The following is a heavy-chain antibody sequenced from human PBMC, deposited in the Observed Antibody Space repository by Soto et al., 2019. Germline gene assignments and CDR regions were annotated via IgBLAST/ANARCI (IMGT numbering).Heavy chain of an antibody. V-gene: IGHV4-30-4*01. J-gene: IGHJ5*02. CDR2: IYYSGST. CDR3: ARATIVLVPAAMVSHWFDP. CDR1: GGSISSGDYY. Sequence: SETLSLTCTVSGGSISSGDYYWSWIRQPPGKGLEWIGYIYYSGSTYYNPSLKSRVTISVDTSKNQFSLKLSSVTAADTAVYYCARATIVLVPAAMVSHWFDPWGQGTLVTISS. D-gene: IGHD2-2*01.